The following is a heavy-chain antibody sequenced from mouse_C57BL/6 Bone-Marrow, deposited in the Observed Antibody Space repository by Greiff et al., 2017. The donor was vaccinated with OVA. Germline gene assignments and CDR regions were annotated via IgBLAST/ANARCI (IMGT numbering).Heavy chain of an antibody. Sequence: QVQLQQPGAELVRPGTSVKLSCKASGYTFTNYWMHWVKQRPGQGLEWIGVIAPSDSYINYNQKFMGRATLTVDTSSSTAYMHLSSLTSEYSAVYYCAHYGSRLYLHYWGQGTSLTVSS. J-gene: IGHJ2*02. D-gene: IGHD1-1*01. V-gene: IGHV1-59*01. CDR2: IAPSDSYI. CDR3: AHYGSRLYLHY. CDR1: GYTFTNYW.